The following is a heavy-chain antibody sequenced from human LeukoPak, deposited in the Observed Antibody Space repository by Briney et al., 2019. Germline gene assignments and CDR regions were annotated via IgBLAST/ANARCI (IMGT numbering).Heavy chain of an antibody. CDR2: INHSGST. D-gene: IGHD2-2*01. V-gene: IGHV4-34*01. J-gene: IGHJ6*02. Sequence: KASETLSLTCAVYGGSFSGYYWSWIRQPPGKGLEWIGEINHSGSTNYNPSLKSRVTISVDTSKNQFSLKLSSVTAADTAVYYCRGYCSSTSCYGGYYYYGMDVWGQGTTVTVSS. CDR1: GGSFSGYY. CDR3: RGYCSSTSCYGGYYYYGMDV.